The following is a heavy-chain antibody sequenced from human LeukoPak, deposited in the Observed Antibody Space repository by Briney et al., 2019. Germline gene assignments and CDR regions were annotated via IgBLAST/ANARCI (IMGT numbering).Heavy chain of an antibody. Sequence: GGSLRLFCTASGFSFSDYGMHWVRQAPGRGLEWVATLSGSGAGTYYSDSVQGRFTISRDNSKRTLFLQMNSLRAEDTAFYYCAKAELGVDTFFDYWGQGTLVTVSS. CDR3: AKAELGVDTFFDY. CDR1: GFSFSDYG. D-gene: IGHD3-3*01. J-gene: IGHJ4*02. V-gene: IGHV3-23*01. CDR2: LSGSGAGT.